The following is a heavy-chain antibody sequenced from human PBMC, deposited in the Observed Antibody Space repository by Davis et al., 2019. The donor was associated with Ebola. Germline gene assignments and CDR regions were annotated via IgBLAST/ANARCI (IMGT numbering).Heavy chain of an antibody. D-gene: IGHD3-22*01. V-gene: IGHV3-11*01. CDR2: ISSSGSTI. CDR3: ARSLVVITTLRKHYYYGMDV. CDR1: GFTFSDYY. Sequence: PGGSLRLSCAASGFTFSDYYMSWIRQAPGKGLEWVSYISSSGSTIYYADSVKGRFTISRDNAKNSLYLQMNSLRAEDTAVYYCARSLVVITTLRKHYYYGMDVWGQGTTVTVSS. J-gene: IGHJ6*02.